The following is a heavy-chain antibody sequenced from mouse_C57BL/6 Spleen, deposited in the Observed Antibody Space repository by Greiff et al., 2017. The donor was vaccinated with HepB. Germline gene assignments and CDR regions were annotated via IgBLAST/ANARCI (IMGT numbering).Heavy chain of an antibody. CDR1: GYTFTSYW. CDR2: INPSNGGT. J-gene: IGHJ2*01. D-gene: IGHD2-3*01. Sequence: QVQLQQPGTELVKPGASVKLSCKASGYTFTSYWMHWVKQRPGQGLEWIGNINPSNGGTNYNEKLKSKATLTVDKSSSTAYMQLSSLTSEDSAVYYCARSRVDGYCFDYWGQGTTLTVSS. CDR3: ARSRVDGYCFDY. V-gene: IGHV1-53*01.